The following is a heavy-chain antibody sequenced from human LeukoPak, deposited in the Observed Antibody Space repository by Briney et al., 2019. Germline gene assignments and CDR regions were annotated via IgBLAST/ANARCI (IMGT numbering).Heavy chain of an antibody. CDR1: GGSFSGYY. J-gene: IGHJ4*02. CDR3: ASPGWLRYPFGY. D-gene: IGHD5-12*01. CDR2: INHSGST. Sequence: PSETLSLTCAVYGGSFSGYYWSWIRQPPGKGLEWIGEINHSGSTNYNPSLKSRVTISVDTSKNQFSLKLSSVTAADTAVYYCASPGWLRYPFGYWGQGTLVTVSS. V-gene: IGHV4-34*01.